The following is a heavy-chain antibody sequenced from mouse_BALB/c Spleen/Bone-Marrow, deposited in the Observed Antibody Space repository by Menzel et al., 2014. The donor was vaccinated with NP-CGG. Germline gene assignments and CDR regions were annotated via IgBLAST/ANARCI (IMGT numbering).Heavy chain of an antibody. Sequence: VQLQESGPELVRPGVSVKISCKGSGYTFXDYAMHWVKQSHAKSLEWIGVISTYSGNTNYNQKFKGKATMTVDESSSTAYMELARLTSEDSAIYYCARGIYYDSTWFAYWGQGTLVTVSA. CDR1: GYTFXDYA. J-gene: IGHJ3*01. V-gene: IGHV1-67*01. CDR3: ARGIYYDSTWFAY. D-gene: IGHD2-4*01. CDR2: ISTYSGNT.